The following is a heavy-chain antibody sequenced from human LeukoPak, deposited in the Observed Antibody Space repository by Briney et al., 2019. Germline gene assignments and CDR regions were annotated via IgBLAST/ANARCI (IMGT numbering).Heavy chain of an antibody. Sequence: ASVKVSCTASGYTFTGYYMHWVRQAPGQGLEWMGWINPNSGGTNYAQKFQGRVTMTRDTSISTAYMELSRLRSDDTAVYYCARGMRQQLVRRFYYYYMDVWGKGTTVTIS. D-gene: IGHD6-13*01. CDR1: GYTFTGYY. J-gene: IGHJ6*03. CDR2: INPNSGGT. CDR3: ARGMRQQLVRRFYYYYMDV. V-gene: IGHV1-2*02.